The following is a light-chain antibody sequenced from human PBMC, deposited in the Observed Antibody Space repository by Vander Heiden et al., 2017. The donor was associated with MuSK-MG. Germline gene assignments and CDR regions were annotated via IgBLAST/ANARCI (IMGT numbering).Light chain of an antibody. CDR1: QSLLRSSGYPF. CDR3: MPVLQCIT. Sequence: DIVLTHSTLSRPVTPGEPAYISCRSSQSLLRSSGYPFLDWYGDKPGQPPQLLIYSASMLAYGVPDRFSGRGSGTDFTLKSSRREAEDVGAYYCMPVLQCITFGGGTRLEMK. CDR2: SAS. J-gene: IGKJ4*01. V-gene: IGKV2-28*01.